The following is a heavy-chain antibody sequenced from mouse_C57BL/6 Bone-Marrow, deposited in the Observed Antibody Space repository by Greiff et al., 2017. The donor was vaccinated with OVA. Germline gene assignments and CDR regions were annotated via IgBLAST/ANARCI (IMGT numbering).Heavy chain of an antibody. J-gene: IGHJ3*01. CDR1: GFSLSTFGMG. D-gene: IGHD2-4*01. V-gene: IGHV8-8*01. CDR2: IWWDDDK. CDR3: ARMIYDYDPSFAY. Sequence: ESGPGILQPSQTLSLTCSFSGFSLSTFGMGVGWIRQPSGKGLEWLAHIWWDDDKYYNPALKSRLTISKDTSKNQVFLKIANVDTADTATYYCARMIYDYDPSFAYWGQGTLVTVSA.